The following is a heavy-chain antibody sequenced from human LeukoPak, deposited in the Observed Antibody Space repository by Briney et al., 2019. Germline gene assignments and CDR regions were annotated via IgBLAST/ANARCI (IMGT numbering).Heavy chain of an antibody. Sequence: GGSLRLSCAASEFAFSSHAMTWVRQAPGKGLEWVSAISISGSKTYYADSVKGRFTISRDNSKNTLYLQMNSLRAEDTAVYYCANEIRPNDYWGQGTQVTVSS. CDR2: ISISGSKT. J-gene: IGHJ4*02. CDR1: EFAFSSHA. CDR3: ANEIRPNDY. D-gene: IGHD4-17*01. V-gene: IGHV3-23*01.